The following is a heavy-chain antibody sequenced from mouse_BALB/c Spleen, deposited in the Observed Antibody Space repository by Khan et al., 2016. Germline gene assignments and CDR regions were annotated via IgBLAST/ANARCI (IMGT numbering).Heavy chain of an antibody. Sequence: QVQLQQPGTELVRPGASVKLSCKASGYSFTRYWMNWVKQRPGQGLDGIGMIHPSDSESRLNQKFKDKATLTVDNSSSIAYMQLSSPTSEDSAVYYCTRSAYGNHPYYAMDYWGQGTSVTVSS. CDR1: GYSFTRYW. CDR2: IHPSDSES. CDR3: TRSAYGNHPYYAMDY. J-gene: IGHJ4*01. D-gene: IGHD2-1*01. V-gene: IGHV1-61*01.